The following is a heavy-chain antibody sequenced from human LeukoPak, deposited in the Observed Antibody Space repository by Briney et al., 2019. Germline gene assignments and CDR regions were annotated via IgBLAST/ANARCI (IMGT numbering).Heavy chain of an antibody. V-gene: IGHV1-2*02. D-gene: IGHD3-10*01. CDR1: GYTFTGYY. CDR3: ARDSPYMVRGVPNWFDP. CDR2: INPNSGGT. Sequence: GASVKVSCKASGYTFTGYYMHWVRQAPGQGLEWMGWINPNSGGTNYAQKFQGRVTKTRDTSISTAYMELSRLRSDDTAVYYCARDSPYMVRGVPNWFDPWGQGTLVTVSS. J-gene: IGHJ5*02.